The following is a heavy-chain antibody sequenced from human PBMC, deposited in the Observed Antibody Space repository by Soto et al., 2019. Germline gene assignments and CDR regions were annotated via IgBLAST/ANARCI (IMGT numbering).Heavy chain of an antibody. J-gene: IGHJ6*03. CDR2: ISSNGGST. CDR1: GFTFSSYA. D-gene: IGHD6-6*01. CDR3: AGGWEQLLRCGYYYYYYYMDV. Sequence: GGSLRLSCAASGFTFSSYAMHWVRQAPGKGLEYVSAISSNGGSTYYANSVKGRFTISRDNSKNTLYLQMGSLRAEDMAVYYCAGGWEQLLRCGYYYYYYYMDVRGKGTTVTVSS. V-gene: IGHV3-64*01.